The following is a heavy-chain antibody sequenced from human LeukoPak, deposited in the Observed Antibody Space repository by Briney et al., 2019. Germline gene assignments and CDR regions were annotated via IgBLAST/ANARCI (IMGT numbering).Heavy chain of an antibody. D-gene: IGHD6-13*01. CDR3: ARVGVAAAGSYFDY. V-gene: IGHV4-59*01. CDR1: GGSISSYY. Sequence: SETLSLTCTVSGGSISSYYWSWIRQPPGKGLEWIGYIYYSGSTNYNPSLKSRVTISVDTSKNQFSLKLSSVTAADTAVYYCARVGVAAAGSYFDYWGQGTLVTVSS. J-gene: IGHJ4*02. CDR2: IYYSGST.